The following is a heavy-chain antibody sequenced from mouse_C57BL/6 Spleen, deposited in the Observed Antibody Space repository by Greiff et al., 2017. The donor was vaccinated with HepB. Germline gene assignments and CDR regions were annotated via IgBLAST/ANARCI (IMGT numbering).Heavy chain of an antibody. CDR3: TRGRDYYDYDWYFDV. V-gene: IGHV5-9-1*02. Sequence: EVQRVESGEGLVKPGGSLKLSCAASGFTFSSYAMSWVRQTPEKRLEWVAYISSGGDYIYYADTVKGRFTISRDNARNTLYLQMSSLKSEDTAMYYCTRGRDYYDYDWYFDVWGTGTTVTVSS. D-gene: IGHD2-4*01. CDR2: ISSGGDYI. J-gene: IGHJ1*03. CDR1: GFTFSSYA.